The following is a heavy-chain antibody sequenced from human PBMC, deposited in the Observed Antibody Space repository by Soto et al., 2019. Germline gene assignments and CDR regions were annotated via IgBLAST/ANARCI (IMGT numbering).Heavy chain of an antibody. V-gene: IGHV1-46*03. CDR2: INPSGGST. CDR1: GYTFTSYY. J-gene: IGHJ4*02. D-gene: IGHD2-21*01. Sequence: GPSVKVSCKASGYTFTSYYMHWVRQAPGQGLEWMGIINPSGGSTSYAQKFQGRVTMTRDTSTSTVYMELSSLRSEDTAVYYCASTGAIPYCCDFWGQGTLVTVSS. CDR3: ASTGAIPYCCDF.